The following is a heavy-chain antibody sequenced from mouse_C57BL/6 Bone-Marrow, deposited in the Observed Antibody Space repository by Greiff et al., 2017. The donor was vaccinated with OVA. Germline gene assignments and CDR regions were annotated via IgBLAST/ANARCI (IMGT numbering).Heavy chain of an antibody. D-gene: IGHD2-1*01. CDR2: IHPNSGST. CDR1: GYTFTSYW. Sequence: VQLQQSGAELVKPGASVKLSCKASGYTFTSYWMHWVKQRPGPGLEWIGMIHPNSGSTNYNEKFKSKATLTVDKSSSTAYMQLSSLTSEDSAVYYWAREGGNYVWYFDVWGTGTTVTVSS. CDR3: AREGGNYVWYFDV. V-gene: IGHV1-64*01. J-gene: IGHJ1*03.